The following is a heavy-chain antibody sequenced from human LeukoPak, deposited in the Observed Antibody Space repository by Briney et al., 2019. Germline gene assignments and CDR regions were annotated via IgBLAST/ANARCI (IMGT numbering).Heavy chain of an antibody. CDR1: GYTFTSYG. D-gene: IGHD3-3*01. CDR2: ISAYNGNT. V-gene: IGHV1-18*01. CDR3: ARVLVYYDFWSGYYGERWFDP. J-gene: IGHJ5*02. Sequence: GPVKVSCKASGYTFTSYGISWVRQAPEQGLEWMGWISAYNGNTNYAQKLQGRVTMTTDTSTSTAYMELRSLRSDDTAVYYCARVLVYYDFWSGYYGERWFDPWGQGTLVTVSS.